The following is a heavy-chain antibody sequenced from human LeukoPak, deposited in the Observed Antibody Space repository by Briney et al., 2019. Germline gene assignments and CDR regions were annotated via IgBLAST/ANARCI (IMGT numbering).Heavy chain of an antibody. CDR3: ARDIRYFEQY. D-gene: IGHD3-9*01. V-gene: IGHV3-48*03. Sequence: PGGSLRLSCAASGFTFSSYEMNWVRQAPGKGLEWVSYISSGGSTTYYADSVKGRFTISRDNAKNSLFLQMNSLRAEDTAVYYCARDIRYFEQYSGQGTLVTVSS. CDR1: GFTFSSYE. CDR2: ISSGGSTT. J-gene: IGHJ4*02.